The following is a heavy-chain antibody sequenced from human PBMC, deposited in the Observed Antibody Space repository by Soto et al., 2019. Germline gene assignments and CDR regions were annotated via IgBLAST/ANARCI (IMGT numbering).Heavy chain of an antibody. CDR1: GFTFTSSA. V-gene: IGHV1-58*02. D-gene: IGHD3-3*01. CDR2: IVVGSGNT. CDR3: ARSVGYYDFWMGSDY. Sequence: SVKVSCKASGFTFTSSAMQWVRQARGQRLEWIGWIVVGSGNTNYAQKFQERVTITRDMSTSTAYMELSSLRSEDTAVYYCARSVGYYDFWMGSDYWGQGTLVTVSS. J-gene: IGHJ4*02.